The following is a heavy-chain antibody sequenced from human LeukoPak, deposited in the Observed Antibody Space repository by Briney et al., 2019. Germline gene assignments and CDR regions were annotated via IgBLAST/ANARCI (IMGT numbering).Heavy chain of an antibody. Sequence: PSETLSLTCAVSGYSISSGYYWGWIRQPPGKGLEFIASIYRSGSTYFNPSLRSRVTISLDTSKNQFSLKLSSVTAADTAVYYCATQVVPAAIPDAFDIWGQGTMVTVSS. D-gene: IGHD2-2*01. CDR2: IYRSGST. CDR1: GYSISSGYY. J-gene: IGHJ3*02. CDR3: ATQVVPAAIPDAFDI. V-gene: IGHV4-38-2*01.